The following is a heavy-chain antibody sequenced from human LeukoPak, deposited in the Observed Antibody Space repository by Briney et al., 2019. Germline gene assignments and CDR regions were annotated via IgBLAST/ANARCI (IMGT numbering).Heavy chain of an antibody. CDR1: GITFTSAW. Sequence: PGGSLRLSCAASGITFTSAWMGWVRQAPGKGLEWVGRIKSKNDGGTTDYAAPVRGRFAISTDDSKITSCLQMNNLKIEDTAVYYCTTDGGITIRPLFDFWGQGTLVTVSS. J-gene: IGHJ4*02. D-gene: IGHD1-14*01. CDR3: TTDGGITIRPLFDF. V-gene: IGHV3-15*01. CDR2: IKSKNDGGTT.